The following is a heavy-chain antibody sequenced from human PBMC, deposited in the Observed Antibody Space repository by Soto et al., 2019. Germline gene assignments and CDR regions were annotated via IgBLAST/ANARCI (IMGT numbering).Heavy chain of an antibody. J-gene: IGHJ4*02. CDR3: AKDGLSDSPSAIDY. Sequence: ILSCAASGFTFTKSGMSWVRQAPGKGLEWVAGIGGSGRKTYYADSVKGRFSISRDNSKNSLFLQMNSLSADDTAIYYCAKDGLSDSPSAIDYWGLGTLVTVSS. D-gene: IGHD6-13*01. V-gene: IGHV3-23*01. CDR1: GFTFTKSG. CDR2: IGGSGRKT.